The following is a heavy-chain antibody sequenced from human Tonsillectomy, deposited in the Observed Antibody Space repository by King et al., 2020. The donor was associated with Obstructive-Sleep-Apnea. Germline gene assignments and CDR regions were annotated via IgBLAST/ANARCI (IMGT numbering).Heavy chain of an antibody. CDR1: GFTFSNAW. Sequence: EVQLVESGGGLVKPGGSLRLSCAASGFTFSNAWMSWVRQAPGKGLEWVGRIKSKTDGGTTDYAAPVKDRFTISRDDSKKTLYLQMISLKTEDTAVYYCTTDPYCSGGSCYPNYYGMDVWGQGTTVTVSS. CDR2: IKSKTDGGTT. J-gene: IGHJ6*02. V-gene: IGHV3-15*01. CDR3: TTDPYCSGGSCYPNYYGMDV. D-gene: IGHD2-15*01.